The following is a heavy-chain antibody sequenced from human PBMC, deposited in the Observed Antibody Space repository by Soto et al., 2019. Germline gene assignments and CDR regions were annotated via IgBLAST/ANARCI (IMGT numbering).Heavy chain of an antibody. J-gene: IGHJ6*02. CDR1: GGTFSSYA. CDR3: ARGPLDIVVVPAAGLDNNYYYGMDV. CDR2: IIPIFGTA. V-gene: IGHV1-69*01. D-gene: IGHD2-2*03. Sequence: QVQLVQSGAEVKKPGSSVKVSCKASGGTFSSYAISWVRQAPGQGLEWMGGIIPIFGTANYAQKFQGRVTITADESTITAYMELSSLRSEDTAVYYCARGPLDIVVVPAAGLDNNYYYGMDVWGQGTTVTVSS.